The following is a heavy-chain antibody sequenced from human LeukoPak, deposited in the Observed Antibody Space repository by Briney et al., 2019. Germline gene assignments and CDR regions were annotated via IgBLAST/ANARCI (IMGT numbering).Heavy chain of an antibody. J-gene: IGHJ4*02. CDR2: ISGSGGST. CDR3: AKVLAPTYYFDY. Sequence: PGGSLRLSCAASGFTFSSYAMSWVCQAPGKGLEWVSAISGSGGSTYYADSVKGRFTISRDNSKNTLYLQMNSLRAEDTAVYYCAKVLAPTYYFDYWGQGTLVTVSS. CDR1: GFTFSSYA. V-gene: IGHV3-23*01.